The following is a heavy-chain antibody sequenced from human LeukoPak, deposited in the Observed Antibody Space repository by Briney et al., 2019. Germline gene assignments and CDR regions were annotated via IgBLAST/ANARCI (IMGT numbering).Heavy chain of an antibody. V-gene: IGHV3-30*18. CDR1: GFTFSSYG. D-gene: IGHD6-19*01. CDR2: ISYDGSNK. Sequence: GRSLRLSCAASGFTFSSYGMHWVRQAPGKGLEWVAVISYDGSNKYYADSVKGRFTISRDNSKNTLYLQMNSLRAEDTAVYYCAKDQEQWLVGTFDYWGQGTLVTVSS. CDR3: AKDQEQWLVGTFDY. J-gene: IGHJ4*02.